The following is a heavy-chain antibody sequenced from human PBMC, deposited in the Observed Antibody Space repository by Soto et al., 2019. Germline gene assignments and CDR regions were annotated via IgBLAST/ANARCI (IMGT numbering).Heavy chain of an antibody. CDR3: AKGGGWGYWQQLVHYDY. Sequence: GESLKISCAASGFTFSSYAMSWVRQAPGKGLEWVSAISGSGGSTYYADSVKGRFTISRDNSKNTLYLQMNSLRAEDTAVYYCAKGGGWGYWQQLVHYDYWGQGTLVTVSS. V-gene: IGHV3-23*01. D-gene: IGHD6-13*01. CDR1: GFTFSSYA. CDR2: ISGSGGST. J-gene: IGHJ4*02.